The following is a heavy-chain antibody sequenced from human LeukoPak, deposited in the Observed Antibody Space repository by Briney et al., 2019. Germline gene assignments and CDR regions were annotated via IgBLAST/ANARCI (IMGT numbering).Heavy chain of an antibody. CDR2: IIPIFGTA. D-gene: IGHD1-26*01. V-gene: IGHV1-69*13. J-gene: IGHJ4*02. CDR1: GGTFSSYA. Sequence: SVKVSXKASGGTFSSYAISWVRQAPGQGLEWMGGIIPIFGTANYAQKFQGRVTITADESTSTAYMELSSLRSEDTAVYYCARVSLPSEYSGSFDYWGQRTLVTVSS. CDR3: ARVSLPSEYSGSFDY.